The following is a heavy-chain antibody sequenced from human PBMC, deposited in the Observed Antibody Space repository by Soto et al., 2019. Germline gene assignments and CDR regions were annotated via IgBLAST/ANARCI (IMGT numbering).Heavy chain of an antibody. D-gene: IGHD2-15*01. CDR1: GYTFTSYG. V-gene: IGHV1-18*01. CDR3: ARDRPSSGYCSGGSCYPSPGGFDP. J-gene: IGHJ5*02. CDR2: ISAYNGNT. Sequence: ASVKVSCKASGYTFTSYGISWVRQAPGQGLEWMGWISAYNGNTNYAQKLQGRVTMTTDTSTSTAYMELRSLRSDDTAVYYCARDRPSSGYCSGGSCYPSPGGFDPWGQRTLVTVS.